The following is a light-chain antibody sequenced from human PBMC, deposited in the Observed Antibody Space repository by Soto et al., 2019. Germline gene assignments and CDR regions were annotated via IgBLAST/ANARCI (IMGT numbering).Light chain of an antibody. Sequence: EIVLTQSPATLSLSPGERATLSCRASQSVISYLAWYQQKPGQAPRLLIYDAAIRATGIPARFSGSWSGTYSPPIISRQAPEDVAVYYCQQHSNWPLTFGQGTKVEIK. V-gene: IGKV3-11*01. CDR2: DAA. J-gene: IGKJ1*01. CDR1: QSVISY. CDR3: QQHSNWPLT.